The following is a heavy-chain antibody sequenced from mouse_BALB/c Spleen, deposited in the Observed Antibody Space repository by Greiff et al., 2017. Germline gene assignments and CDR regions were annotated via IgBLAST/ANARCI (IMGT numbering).Heavy chain of an antibody. D-gene: IGHD4-1*02. CDR3: ARVPNWDYAMDY. J-gene: IGHJ4*01. Sequence: VQLQQSGPGLVKPSQSLSLTCTVTGYSITSDYAWNWIRQFPGNKLEWMGYISYSGSTSYNPSLKSRISITRDTSKNQFFLQLNSVTTEDTATYYCARVPNWDYAMDYWGQGTSVTVSS. CDR2: ISYSGST. CDR1: GYSITSDYA. V-gene: IGHV3-2*02.